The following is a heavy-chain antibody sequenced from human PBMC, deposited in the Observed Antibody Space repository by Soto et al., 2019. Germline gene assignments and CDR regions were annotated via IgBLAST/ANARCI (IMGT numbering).Heavy chain of an antibody. CDR1: GFTFSNYA. CDR3: AKGRSCSGGSCYSGEYYYGMDV. CDR2: ISGTGGNT. D-gene: IGHD2-15*01. Sequence: PGGSLGLSCAASGFTFSNYAMSWVRQAPGKWLEWVSSISGTGGNTHYADSVKGRFTISRDNSKNTLYLQMNSLRAEDTAVYYCAKGRSCSGGSCYSGEYYYGMDVWGQGXTVTVSS. V-gene: IGHV3-23*01. J-gene: IGHJ6*02.